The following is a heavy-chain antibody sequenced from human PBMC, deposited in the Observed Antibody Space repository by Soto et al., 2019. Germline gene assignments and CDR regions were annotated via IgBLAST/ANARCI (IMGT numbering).Heavy chain of an antibody. D-gene: IGHD6-19*01. Sequence: QVQLVESGGGVVQPGRSLRLSCAASGFTFSSYGMHWVRQAPGKGLEWVAVISYDGSNKYYADSVKGRFTISRDNSKNTLYLQMNSLRAEDTAVYYCAKGLRGAAVAGGDYWGQGTLVTVSS. V-gene: IGHV3-30*18. CDR1: GFTFSSYG. CDR3: AKGLRGAAVAGGDY. J-gene: IGHJ4*02. CDR2: ISYDGSNK.